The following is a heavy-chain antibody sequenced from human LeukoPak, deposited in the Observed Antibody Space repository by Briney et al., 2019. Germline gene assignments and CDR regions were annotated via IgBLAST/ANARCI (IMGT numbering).Heavy chain of an antibody. CDR3: ARRTGMTLPGWLRVVDL. V-gene: IGHV3-11*01. D-gene: IGHD6-19*01. Sequence: GVSLRLSCAASGFTFSDYHMNWIRQAPGKGLEWLSHISSSGSTIYYTDSVKGRFTISRDNSKNSLYLQMNSLRDEDTAVYYCARRTGMTLPGWLRVVDLWGQGTLVTVSS. CDR2: ISSSGSTI. CDR1: GFTFSDYH. J-gene: IGHJ5*02.